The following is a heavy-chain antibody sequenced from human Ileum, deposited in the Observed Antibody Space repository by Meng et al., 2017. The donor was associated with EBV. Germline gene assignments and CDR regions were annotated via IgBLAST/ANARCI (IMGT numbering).Heavy chain of an antibody. J-gene: IGHJ4*02. CDR1: GFSLTTSGVG. CDR2: IYWDDDK. V-gene: IGHV2-5*02. CDR3: AHRPSMVRGVMYFDY. Sequence: QITLREFGPTVEKPHETLTLICTFSGFSLTTSGVGVGWIRQPPGKALEWLALIYWDDDKRYSPSLKSRLTITKDTSKNQVVLTMTNMDPVDTATYYCAHRPSMVRGVMYFDYWGQGTLVTVSS. D-gene: IGHD3-10*01.